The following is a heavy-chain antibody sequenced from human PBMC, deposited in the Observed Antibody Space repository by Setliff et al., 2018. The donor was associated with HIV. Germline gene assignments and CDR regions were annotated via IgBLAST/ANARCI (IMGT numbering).Heavy chain of an antibody. CDR2: IYYSGST. CDR1: GGSVSSGSYY. Sequence: SETLSLTCTVSGGSVSSGSYYWSWIRQPPGKGLEWIGYIYYSGSTNYNPSLKSRVTISVDTSKNQFSLKLSSVTAADAAVYYCARGDYYSYYMDVWGKGTTVTV. CDR3: ARGDYYSYYMDV. J-gene: IGHJ6*03. V-gene: IGHV4-61*01.